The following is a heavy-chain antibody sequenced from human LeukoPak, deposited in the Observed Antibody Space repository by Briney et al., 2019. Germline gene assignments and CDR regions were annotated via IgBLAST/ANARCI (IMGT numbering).Heavy chain of an antibody. J-gene: IGHJ6*03. CDR2: ITDSGFST. V-gene: IGHV3-23*01. Sequence: GGSLRLSCAASGFTFSSYAMSWVRQAPGKGLEWVSAITDSGFSTYYADSVRGRFTVSRDNSKNTLYLQMNSLRADDTAVYYCAKGTTVATNYYYMDVWGKGTTVTVSS. CDR1: GFTFSSYA. CDR3: AKGTTVATNYYYMDV. D-gene: IGHD4-11*01.